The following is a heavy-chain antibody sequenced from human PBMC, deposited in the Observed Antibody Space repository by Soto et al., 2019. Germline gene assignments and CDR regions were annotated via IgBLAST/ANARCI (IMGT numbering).Heavy chain of an antibody. J-gene: IGHJ6*02. CDR2: MNPNSGNT. V-gene: IGHV1-8*01. CDR3: ARAGDSGYDYGEGGYYGMDV. Sequence: QVQLVQSGAEVKKPGASVKVSCKASGYTFTSYDINWVRQATGQGLEWMGWMNPNSGNTGYAQKFQGRVTMTRNTSKRTADMELSSLRSEDTAVYYCARAGDSGYDYGEGGYYGMDVCGQGTTVTVSS. CDR1: GYTFTSYD. D-gene: IGHD5-12*01.